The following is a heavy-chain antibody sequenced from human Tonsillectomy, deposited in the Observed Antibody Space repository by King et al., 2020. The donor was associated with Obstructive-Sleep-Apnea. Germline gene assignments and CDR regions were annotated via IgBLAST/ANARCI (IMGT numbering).Heavy chain of an antibody. CDR1: GYSFTNFW. D-gene: IGHD3-10*01. J-gene: IGHJ3*02. V-gene: IGHV5-10-1*03. CDR3: ARDWGGGVTMVRGNDVCDI. Sequence: VQLVESGAEVKKPGESLRISCEASGYSFTNFWITWVRQMPGKGREWMGRIDPSDSYTNYSPSFQGHVTISVDKSISTAYLQWSSLKASDTAMYYCARDWGGGVTMVRGNDVCDIWGQGTIVTVSP. CDR2: IDPSDSYT.